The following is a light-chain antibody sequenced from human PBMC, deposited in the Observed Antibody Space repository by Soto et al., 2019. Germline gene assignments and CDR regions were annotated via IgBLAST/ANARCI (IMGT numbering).Light chain of an antibody. V-gene: IGLV2-8*01. CDR2: EVS. J-gene: IGLJ2*01. CDR3: SSYAGSNNVV. Sequence: QSVLTQPPSASGSPGQSVTISCTGTSSDVGGYNYVSWYQQHPGKAPKLMIYEVSKRPSGVPDRFSGSKSGNTASLTVSGIKAEDEADYYCSSYAGSNNVVFGGGTKLTVL. CDR1: SSDVGGYNY.